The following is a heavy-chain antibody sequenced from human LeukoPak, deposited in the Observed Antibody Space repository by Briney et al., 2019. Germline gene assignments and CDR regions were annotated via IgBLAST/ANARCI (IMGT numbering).Heavy chain of an antibody. CDR2: ISSSSSYI. CDR3: ARVVPPYDSGSRYYYMDV. J-gene: IGHJ6*03. Sequence: GGSLRLSCAASGFTFSSYSMNWVRQAPGKGLEWVSSISSSSSYIYYADSVKGRFTISRDNAKNSLYLQMNSLRAEDTAVYYCARVVPPYDSGSRYYYMDVWGKGTTVTVSS. CDR1: GFTFSSYS. D-gene: IGHD3-10*01. V-gene: IGHV3-21*01.